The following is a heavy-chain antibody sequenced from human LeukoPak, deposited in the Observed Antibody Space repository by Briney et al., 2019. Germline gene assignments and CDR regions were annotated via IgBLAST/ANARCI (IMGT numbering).Heavy chain of an antibody. CDR2: IYYSGST. CDR3: ASPLRITGRTPMDV. V-gene: IGHV4-39*01. CDR1: GGSISSSSYY. D-gene: IGHD2-8*02. J-gene: IGHJ6*03. Sequence: PSETLSLTCTVSGGSISSSSYYWGWIRQPPGKGLEWIGSIYYSGSTYYNPSLKSRVTISVDTSKNQFSLKLSSVTAADTAVYYCASPLRITGRTPMDVWGKGTTVTVSS.